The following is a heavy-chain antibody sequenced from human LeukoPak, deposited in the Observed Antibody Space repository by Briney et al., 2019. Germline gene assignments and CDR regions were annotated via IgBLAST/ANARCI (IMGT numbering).Heavy chain of an antibody. CDR3: ARAHRGYCTNGVCLQFDY. V-gene: IGHV3-48*01. CDR1: GFTFSSYS. Sequence: GGSLRLSCAASGFTFSSYSMNWVRQAPGKGLEWVSYISSSSSTIYYAYSVKGRFTISRDNAKNSLYLQMNSLRAEDTAVYYCARAHRGYCTNGVCLQFDYWGQGTLVTVSS. J-gene: IGHJ4*02. CDR2: ISSSSSTI. D-gene: IGHD2-8*01.